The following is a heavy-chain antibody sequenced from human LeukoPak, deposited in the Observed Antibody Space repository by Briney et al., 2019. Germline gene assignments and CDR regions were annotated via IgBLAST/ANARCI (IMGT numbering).Heavy chain of an antibody. CDR2: ISYDGSNK. CDR3: AKVNTVTPYDY. D-gene: IGHD4-17*01. CDR1: GFTFSSYE. J-gene: IGHJ4*02. V-gene: IGHV3-30*18. Sequence: PGGSLRLSCAASGFTFSSYEMNWVRQAPGKGLEWVAVISYDGSNKYYADSVKGRFTISRDNSKNTLYLQMNSLRAEDTAVYYCAKVNTVTPYDYWGQGTLVTVSS.